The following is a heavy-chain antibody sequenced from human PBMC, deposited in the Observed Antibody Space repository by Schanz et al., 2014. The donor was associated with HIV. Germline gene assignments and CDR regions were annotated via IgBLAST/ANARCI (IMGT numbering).Heavy chain of an antibody. CDR2: IRGGGDT. D-gene: IGHD4-17*01. CDR3: AKGTIFHGDCLDY. J-gene: IGHJ4*02. Sequence: EVQLLESGGDLVQPGGSLRLSCEVSGFRFSSHAMTWVRQAPGKGLEWVSDIRGGGDTYYADSVRGRFTFSRDNSKNTLYLQMNSLRAEDTAVYYCAKGTIFHGDCLDYWGQGTLVTVSS. V-gene: IGHV3-23*01. CDR1: GFRFSSHA.